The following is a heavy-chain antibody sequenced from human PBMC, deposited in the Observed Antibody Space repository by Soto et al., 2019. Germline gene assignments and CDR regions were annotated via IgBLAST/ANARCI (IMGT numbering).Heavy chain of an antibody. CDR3: AKDRRAGGNYGFYSDC. J-gene: IGHJ4*02. V-gene: IGHV3-23*01. CDR2: SSATGAGR. Sequence: EVQLLESGGGLVQPGGSLTLSCAASGFTFSSYGMTWVRQAPGKGLEWVSFSSATGAGRYYADSVKGRFTISRDNSKKTLYLQMSSLRADDTAVYYCAKDRRAGGNYGFYSDCWGQGALVIVSS. D-gene: IGHD1-7*01. CDR1: GFTFSSYG.